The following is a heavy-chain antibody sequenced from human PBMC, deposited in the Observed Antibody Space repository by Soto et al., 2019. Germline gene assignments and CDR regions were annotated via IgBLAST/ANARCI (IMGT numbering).Heavy chain of an antibody. V-gene: IGHV1-69*01. D-gene: IGHD2-2*02. CDR2: IIPMFGKA. Sequence: QVLLVQSGAEVKKPGSSVKVSCKASGGTFSSYAINWVRQAPGQGLEWMGGIIPMFGKANYAQNFQGRVTITADDSTITAYMELCSLTSDDAAVYYWARGYRDGYYYAMDVWGQGTTVTVSS. CDR3: ARGYRDGYYYAMDV. CDR1: GGTFSSYA. J-gene: IGHJ6*02.